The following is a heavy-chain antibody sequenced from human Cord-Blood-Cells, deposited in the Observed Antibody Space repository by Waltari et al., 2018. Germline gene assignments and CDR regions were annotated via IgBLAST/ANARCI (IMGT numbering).Heavy chain of an antibody. D-gene: IGHD3-9*01. CDR1: GYTFTSYY. CDR2: SNPSGGST. J-gene: IGHJ4*02. Sequence: QVQLVQSGAEVKKPGASVKVSCKASGYTFTSYYMHWVRQAPGQGLEWMGISNPSGGSTSYAQKFQGRVTMTRDTSTSTVYMELSSLGSEDTAVYYCARGRGDDILTGYYNFDYWGQGTLVTVSS. V-gene: IGHV1-46*01. CDR3: ARGRGDDILTGYYNFDY.